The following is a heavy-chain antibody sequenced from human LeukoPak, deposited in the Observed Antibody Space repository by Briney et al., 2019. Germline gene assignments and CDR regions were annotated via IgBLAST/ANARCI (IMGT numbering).Heavy chain of an antibody. Sequence: PSETLSLTCTVSGGSISSSSHYWGWIRQPPGKGLEWIGSIYYSGSTYYNPSLKSRVTISVDTSKNQFSLKLSSVTAADTAVYYCARHRIAAAGRLDYWGQGTLVTVSS. CDR1: GGSISSSSHY. D-gene: IGHD6-13*01. CDR3: ARHRIAAAGRLDY. CDR2: IYYSGST. V-gene: IGHV4-39*01. J-gene: IGHJ4*02.